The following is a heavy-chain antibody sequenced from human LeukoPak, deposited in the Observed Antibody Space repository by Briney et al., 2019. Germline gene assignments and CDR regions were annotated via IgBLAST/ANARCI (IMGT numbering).Heavy chain of an antibody. Sequence: ASVKVSCKASGYTFTSYDINWVRQATGQGLGWMGWMNPSSGNTGYAQKFQGRVTMTRNTSISTAYMELSSLRSEDTAVYYCARGERRSSTEALGYWGQGTLVTVSS. CDR2: MNPSSGNT. V-gene: IGHV1-8*01. J-gene: IGHJ4*02. D-gene: IGHD6-13*01. CDR1: GYTFTSYD. CDR3: ARGERRSSTEALGY.